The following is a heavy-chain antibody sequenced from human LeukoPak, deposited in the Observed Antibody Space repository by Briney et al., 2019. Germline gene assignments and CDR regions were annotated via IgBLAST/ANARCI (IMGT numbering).Heavy chain of an antibody. V-gene: IGHV3-30*18. D-gene: IGHD2-8*02. CDR1: GFTFSTYG. CDR2: ISYDGSYK. J-gene: IGHJ4*02. Sequence: GRSLRLSCAASGFTFSTYGMHWVRQSPGKGLEWVAVISYDGSYKEYADSVKGRFIISRDNPKNTLYLQMNSLRAEDTAVYYCAKMLNTGHAHAALDYWGQGTLVTVSS. CDR3: AKMLNTGHAHAALDY.